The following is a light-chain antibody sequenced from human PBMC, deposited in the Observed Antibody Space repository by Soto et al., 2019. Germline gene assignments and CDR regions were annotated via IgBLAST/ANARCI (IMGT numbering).Light chain of an antibody. J-gene: IGKJ2*01. V-gene: IGKV1-39*01. CDR2: AAS. Sequence: DIQMTQSASCLSASVGDRVTITCRASQSISSYLNWYQQKPGKAPKLLIYAASSLQSGVPSRFSGSGSGTDFTLTISSLQPEDFATYYCQQSYSIPYTFGQGTKLEIK. CDR1: QSISSY. CDR3: QQSYSIPYT.